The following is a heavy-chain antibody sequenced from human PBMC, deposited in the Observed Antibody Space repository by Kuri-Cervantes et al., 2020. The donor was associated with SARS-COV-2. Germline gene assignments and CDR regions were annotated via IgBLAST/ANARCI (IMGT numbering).Heavy chain of an antibody. Sequence: SCAVYGGSFSGYYWSWIRQPPGKGLEWIGEINHRGSTNYNPSLKSRVTISVDTSKNQFSLKLSSVTAADTAVYCCAREGYYSGGSCFDYWGQGTLVTVSS. V-gene: IGHV4-34*01. D-gene: IGHD2-15*01. J-gene: IGHJ4*02. CDR3: AREGYYSGGSCFDY. CDR2: INHRGST. CDR1: GGSFSGYY.